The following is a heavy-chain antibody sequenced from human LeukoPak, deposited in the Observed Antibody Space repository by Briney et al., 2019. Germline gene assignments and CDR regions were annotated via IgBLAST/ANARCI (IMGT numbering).Heavy chain of an antibody. CDR2: INHSGST. CDR3: ARRGMSLWYYYGSGSYSPHLDY. J-gene: IGHJ4*02. V-gene: IGHV4-34*01. D-gene: IGHD3-10*01. CDR1: GGSISSYY. Sequence: PSETLSLTCTVSGGSISSYYWSWIRQPPGKGLEWIGEINHSGSTNYNPSLKSRVTISVDTSKNQFSLKLSSVTAADTAVYYCARRGMSLWYYYGSGSYSPHLDYWGQGTLVTVSS.